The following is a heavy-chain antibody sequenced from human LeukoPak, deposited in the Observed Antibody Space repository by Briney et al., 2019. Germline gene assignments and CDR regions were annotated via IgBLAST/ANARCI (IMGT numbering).Heavy chain of an antibody. CDR2: IYYSGST. CDR3: ARVGTVDPLYDADAFDI. J-gene: IGHJ3*02. V-gene: IGHV4-59*06. D-gene: IGHD3-3*01. CDR1: GVSISSYY. Sequence: SETLSLTCTVSGVSISSYYWNWIRQHPGKGLEWIGYIYYSGSTYYNPSLKSRVTISVDTSKNQFSLKLSSVTAADTAVYYCARVGTVDPLYDADAFDIWGQGTMVTVSS.